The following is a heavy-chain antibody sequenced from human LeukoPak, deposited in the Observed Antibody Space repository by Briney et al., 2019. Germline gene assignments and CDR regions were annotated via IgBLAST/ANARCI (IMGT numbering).Heavy chain of an antibody. CDR3: ARASRSSPFSCFDY. CDR1: GFTFSDYA. Sequence: GGSLRLSCAASGFTFSDYALSWVRQAPGKGLEWVSDISGSGGSTNYADSVKGRFTISRDNSKNTLYLQLNSLRAEDTAVYYCARASRSSPFSCFDYWGQGTLVTVSS. J-gene: IGHJ4*02. CDR2: ISGSGGST. D-gene: IGHD2-2*01. V-gene: IGHV3-23*01.